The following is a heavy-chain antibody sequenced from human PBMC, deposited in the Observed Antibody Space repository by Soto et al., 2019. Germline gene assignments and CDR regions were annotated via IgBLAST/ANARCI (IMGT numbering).Heavy chain of an antibody. CDR3: ARDFSGDFKWFDP. J-gene: IGHJ5*02. V-gene: IGHV4-4*07. CDR1: GGSISSYY. CDR2: IYTSGIT. Sequence: SETLSLTCTVSGGSISSYYWSWIRQPAWKGLEWIGRIYTSGITNYNPSLKSRVTMSVDTSKNQFSLKLSSVTAADTAVYYCARDFSGDFKWFDPWGQRTLVTVCS. D-gene: IGHD4-17*01.